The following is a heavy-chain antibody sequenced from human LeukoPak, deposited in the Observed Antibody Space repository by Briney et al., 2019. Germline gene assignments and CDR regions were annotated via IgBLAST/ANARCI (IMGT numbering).Heavy chain of an antibody. CDR1: GFTFSFSDYW. D-gene: IGHD3-3*01. V-gene: IGHV3-7*01. CDR3: AKIYAGGYYDD. CDR2: IKPDGGEK. J-gene: IGHJ4*02. Sequence: GGSLRLSCVGSGFTFSFSDYWMTWVRQAPGKGLGWVANIKPDGGEKNYVDSVKGRFTISRDNAKNSLYLQMNSLRAEDTAVYYCAKIYAGGYYDDWGQGTLVTVS.